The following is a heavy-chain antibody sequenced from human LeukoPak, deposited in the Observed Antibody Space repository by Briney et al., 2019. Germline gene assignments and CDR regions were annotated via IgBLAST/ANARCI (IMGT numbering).Heavy chain of an antibody. J-gene: IGHJ2*01. CDR3: ARWTTVTTEYFDL. V-gene: IGHV4-59*08. Sequence: SETLSLTCTVSGGSISSYYWSWIRQPPGKGLEWIGYIYYSGSTNYNPSLKSRVTISVDTSKNQFSLKLSSVTAADTAVYYCARWTTVTTEYFDLWGRGTLVTVSS. CDR1: GGSISSYY. D-gene: IGHD4-17*01. CDR2: IYYSGST.